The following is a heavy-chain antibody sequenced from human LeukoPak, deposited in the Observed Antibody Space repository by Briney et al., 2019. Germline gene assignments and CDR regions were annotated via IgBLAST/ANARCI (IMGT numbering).Heavy chain of an antibody. J-gene: IGHJ4*02. CDR3: AAGGDYYDSSGPDDY. CDR1: GGTFSSYA. V-gene: IGHV1-69*06. CDR2: IIPIFGTA. Sequence: ASVKVSCKASGGTFSSYAISWVRQAPGQGLEWMGGIIPIFGTANYAQKFQGRVTITADKSTSTAYMELSSLRSEDTAVYYCAAGGDYYDSSGPDDYWGQGTLVTVSS. D-gene: IGHD3-22*01.